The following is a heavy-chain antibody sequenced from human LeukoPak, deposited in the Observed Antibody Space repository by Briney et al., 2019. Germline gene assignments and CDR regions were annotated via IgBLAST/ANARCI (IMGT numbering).Heavy chain of an antibody. V-gene: IGHV4-59*08. CDR2: ISDIGSI. CDR1: GGSISSYY. Sequence: SETLSLTCTVSGGSISSYYWSWIRQPPGKGLEWIAYISDIGSINYNPSLKSRVTISLDTSKNQFSLKLSSVTAADTAVYYCSGHHPRNTVDFWGQGTLVTVSS. CDR3: SGHHPRNTVDF. J-gene: IGHJ4*02. D-gene: IGHD2/OR15-2a*01.